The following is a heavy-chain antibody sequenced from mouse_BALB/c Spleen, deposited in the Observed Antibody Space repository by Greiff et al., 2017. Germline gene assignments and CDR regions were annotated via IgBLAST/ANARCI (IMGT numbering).Heavy chain of an antibody. V-gene: IGHV14-3*02. CDR2: IDPANGNT. Sequence: EVQLVESGAELVKPGASVKLSCTASGFNFNDYYMHWVKQRPEQGLEWIGRIDPANGNTKYDPKFQGKATIAADTSSNTAYLQLSSLTSEDTAVYDFALFYYGNYDRYFDDWGAGTTVTVSS. D-gene: IGHD2-1*01. CDR3: ALFYYGNYDRYFDD. CDR1: GFNFNDYY. J-gene: IGHJ1*01.